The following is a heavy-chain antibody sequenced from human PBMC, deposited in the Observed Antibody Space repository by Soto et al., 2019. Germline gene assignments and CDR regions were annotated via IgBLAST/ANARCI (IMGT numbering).Heavy chain of an antibody. Sequence: GASVKVSCKASGGTFSSYAISWVRQAPGQRLEWMGGIIPIFGTANYAQKFQGRVTITADESTSTAYMELSSLRSEDTAVYYCARVLVVVVAATRDYYYGMDVWGQGTTVTVSS. CDR3: ARVLVVVVAATRDYYYGMDV. CDR2: IIPIFGTA. CDR1: GGTFSSYA. J-gene: IGHJ6*02. V-gene: IGHV1-69*13. D-gene: IGHD2-15*01.